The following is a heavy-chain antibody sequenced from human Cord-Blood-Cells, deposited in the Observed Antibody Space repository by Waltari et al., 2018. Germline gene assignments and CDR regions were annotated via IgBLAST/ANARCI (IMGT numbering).Heavy chain of an antibody. Sequence: VLLVHSVAEAKKPPASLKAHRLPCACTFRSSESHWARQETGQGLEWMGWMNPNSGNTGYAQKFQGRVTMTRNTSISTAYMELSSLRSEDTAVYYCARTYYGDYYYYDGMDVWGQGTTFTVSS. D-gene: IGHD4-17*01. CDR2: MNPNSGNT. J-gene: IGHJ6*02. CDR1: ACTFRSSE. CDR3: ARTYYGDYYYYDGMDV. V-gene: IGHV1-8*01.